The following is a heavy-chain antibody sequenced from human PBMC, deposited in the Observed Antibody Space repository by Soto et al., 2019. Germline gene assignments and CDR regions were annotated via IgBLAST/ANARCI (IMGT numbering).Heavy chain of an antibody. J-gene: IGHJ6*02. CDR2: ISSSSGTI. CDR3: AREDPWSVNADDMDV. V-gene: IGHV3-48*02. D-gene: IGHD3-3*01. Sequence: EVQLVESGGGLVQPGGSLRLSCVASGFTFRSYSLNWVRQAPGKGLEWVSYISSSSGTIYYADSVKGRFTISRDNAENSLYLQMNSLRDDDTAVYYCAREDPWSVNADDMDVWGQGTTVTVSS. CDR1: GFTFRSYS.